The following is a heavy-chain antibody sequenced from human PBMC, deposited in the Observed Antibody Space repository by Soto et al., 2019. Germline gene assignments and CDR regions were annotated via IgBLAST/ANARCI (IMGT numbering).Heavy chain of an antibody. D-gene: IGHD3-22*01. V-gene: IGHV1-69*13. Sequence: ASVKVSCKASGGTFSSYAISWVRQAPGQGLEWMGGIIPIFGTANYAQKFQGRVTITADESTSTAYMELSSLRSEDTAVYYCAREQDDYYDSSGYSFGYWGQGTLVTVSS. CDR3: AREQDDYYDSSGYSFGY. CDR1: GGTFSSYA. CDR2: IIPIFGTA. J-gene: IGHJ4*02.